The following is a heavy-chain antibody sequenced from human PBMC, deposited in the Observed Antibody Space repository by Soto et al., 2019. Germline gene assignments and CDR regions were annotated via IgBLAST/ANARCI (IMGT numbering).Heavy chain of an antibody. CDR1: GFSLSTLGTC. CDR2: INWDNNE. J-gene: IGHJ4*02. V-gene: IGHV2-70*01. D-gene: IGHD2-21*01. Sequence: SGPTLVNPTQTLTLTCTFSGFSLSTLGTCVTWIRQPPGKALEWLALINWDNNEYYNPSLKTRLTISRDTSKNQVVLTMTNVDPVDTATYYCARIPHYSDSYYMDYWGRGTLVTVSS. CDR3: ARIPHYSDSYYMDY.